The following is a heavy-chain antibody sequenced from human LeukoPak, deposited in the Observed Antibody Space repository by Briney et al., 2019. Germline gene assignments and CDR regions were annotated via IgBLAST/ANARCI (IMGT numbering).Heavy chain of an antibody. J-gene: IGHJ6*04. CDR1: EGTFSSYA. CDR2: IIPIFGTA. Sequence: GASVKVSCKASEGTFSSYAISWVRQAPGQGLEWMGGIIPIFGTANYAQKFQGRVTITADESTSTAYMELSSLRSEDTAVYYCARGCSSTSCYAFYGMDVWGKGTTVTVSS. CDR3: ARGCSSTSCYAFYGMDV. V-gene: IGHV1-69*01. D-gene: IGHD2-2*01.